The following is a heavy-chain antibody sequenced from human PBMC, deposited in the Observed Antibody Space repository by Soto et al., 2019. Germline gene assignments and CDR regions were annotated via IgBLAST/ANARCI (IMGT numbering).Heavy chain of an antibody. CDR3: AGEMRTRGMDV. J-gene: IGHJ6*02. CDR1: GYTFTSYD. Sequence: QVQLVQSGAEVKKPGASVKVSCKASGYTFTSYDINWVRQATGQGLEWMGWMNPNSGNTGYAQKFQGRVTMTRNTSITTAHMELTSLRSEDTAVYYCAGEMRTRGMDVWGQGTTVTVSS. V-gene: IGHV1-8*01. CDR2: MNPNSGNT.